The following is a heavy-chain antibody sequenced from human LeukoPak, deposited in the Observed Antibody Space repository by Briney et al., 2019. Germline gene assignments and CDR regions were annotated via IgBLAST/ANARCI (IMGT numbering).Heavy chain of an antibody. D-gene: IGHD1-26*01. V-gene: IGHV4-59*01. CDR1: GFNFNIYT. CDR2: IYYSGST. J-gene: IGHJ4*02. CDR3: ARNRVVGAPNFDY. Sequence: GSLRLSCAASGFNFNIYTFNWVRQAPGKGLEWLGYIYYSGSTNYNPSLKSRVTISLDTSKNQFSLRLTSVTAADTAVYYCARNRVVGAPNFDYWGQGTLVTVFS.